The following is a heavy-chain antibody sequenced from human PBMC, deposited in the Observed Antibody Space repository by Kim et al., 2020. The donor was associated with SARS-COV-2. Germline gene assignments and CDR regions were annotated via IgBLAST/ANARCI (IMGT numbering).Heavy chain of an antibody. J-gene: IGHJ4*02. D-gene: IGHD1-26*01. V-gene: IGHV3-15*01. CDR3: TTDGGWELPVGY. Sequence: DYAAPVKGRFTISRDDSKNTLYLQMNSLKTEDTAVYYCTTDGGWELPVGYWGQGTLVTVSS.